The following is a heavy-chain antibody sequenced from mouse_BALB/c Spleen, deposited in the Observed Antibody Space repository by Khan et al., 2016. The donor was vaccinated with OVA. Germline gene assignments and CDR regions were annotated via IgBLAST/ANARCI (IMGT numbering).Heavy chain of an antibody. CDR1: GFSLTGYG. J-gene: IGHJ4*01. CDR3: AREIYYDYAYYYAKDY. CDR2: IWGDGST. Sequence: QVQLKQSGPGLVAPSQSLSITCTVSGFSLTGYGVNWVRQPPGKGLEWLGMIWGDGSTDYNSALKSRLSIIKDNSKSQVFLKMNSLHTDDKARYYCAREIYYDYAYYYAKDYWGQGTSVTVSS. D-gene: IGHD2-4*01. V-gene: IGHV2-6-7*01.